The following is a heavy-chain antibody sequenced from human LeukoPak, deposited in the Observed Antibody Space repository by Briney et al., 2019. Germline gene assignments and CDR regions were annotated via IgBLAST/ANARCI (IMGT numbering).Heavy chain of an antibody. Sequence: PGGSLRLSCAASGFTFDDYAMPWVRQAPGKGLEWVSGISWNSGSIGYADSVKGRFTISRDNAKNSLYLQMNSLRAEDTALYYCAKGSAFIIVATIFDYWGQGALVTVSS. J-gene: IGHJ4*02. V-gene: IGHV3-9*01. CDR2: ISWNSGSI. CDR3: AKGSAFIIVATIFDY. D-gene: IGHD5-12*01. CDR1: GFTFDDYA.